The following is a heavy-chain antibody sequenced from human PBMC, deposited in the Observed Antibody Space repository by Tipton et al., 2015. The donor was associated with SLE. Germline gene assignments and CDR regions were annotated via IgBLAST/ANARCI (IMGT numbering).Heavy chain of an antibody. CDR1: VGIVTSTSYY. Sequence: TLSLTCDVSVGIVTSTSYYWGWFRLSPKRELEWIATLSGSGSRFYSPSFRSRVTVSRGSTERQFSLRLTSVTAADTALYYCARPVYGDYGVYFDYWGQGTLVSVSS. V-gene: IGHV4-39*07. D-gene: IGHD4-17*01. J-gene: IGHJ4*02. CDR2: LSGSGSR. CDR3: ARPVYGDYGVYFDY.